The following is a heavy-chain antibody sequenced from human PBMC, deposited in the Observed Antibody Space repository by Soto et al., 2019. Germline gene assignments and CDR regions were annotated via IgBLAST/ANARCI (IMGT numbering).Heavy chain of an antibody. CDR1: GFSFSISP. D-gene: IGHD7-27*01. CDR2: ISYDGTNK. CDR3: ARDPKTSGGQNWAFNYFDC. Sequence: GGSLRLCCAASGFSFSISPMHWVRQAPGKGPEWVALISYDGTNKFYADSVKGRFTISRDNSKSTLYLQVDSLRPEDAAVYYCARDPKTSGGQNWAFNYFDCWGQGTLVSVSS. J-gene: IGHJ4*02. V-gene: IGHV3-30-3*01.